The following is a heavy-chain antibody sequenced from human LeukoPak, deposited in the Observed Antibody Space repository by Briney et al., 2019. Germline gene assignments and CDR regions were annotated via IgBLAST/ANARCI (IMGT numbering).Heavy chain of an antibody. CDR3: ARGGSGSYWKDYYMDV. CDR2: IYYSGST. Sequence: SETLSLTCTVSGGSIRSYYWSWIRQPPGKGLEWIGYIYYSGSTNYNPSLKSRVTISVDTSKNQFSLKLSSVTAADTAVYYCARGGSGSYWKDYYMDVWGKGTTVTVSS. V-gene: IGHV4-59*01. CDR1: GGSIRSYY. D-gene: IGHD3-10*01. J-gene: IGHJ6*03.